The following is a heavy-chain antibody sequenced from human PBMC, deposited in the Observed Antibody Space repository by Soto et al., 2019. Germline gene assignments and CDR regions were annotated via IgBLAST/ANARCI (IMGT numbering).Heavy chain of an antibody. Sequence: PSETLSLTCTVSGDSIIRGANYWSWIRQPPGKGLKWIGYIYYSGSTYYNPTLKSRVIISVDTSKKQMSLNLTSVTAADTALYFCASRPKAMVVPNFWGQGTQVTVSS. J-gene: IGHJ4*02. CDR2: IYYSGST. V-gene: IGHV4-30-4*01. D-gene: IGHD5-18*01. CDR3: ASRPKAMVVPNF. CDR1: GDSIIRGANY.